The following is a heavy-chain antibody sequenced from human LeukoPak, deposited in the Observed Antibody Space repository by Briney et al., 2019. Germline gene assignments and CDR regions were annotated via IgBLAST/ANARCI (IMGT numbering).Heavy chain of an antibody. CDR2: IKQDGSAI. V-gene: IGHV3-7*04. Sequence: GGSLRLSCAASGFTFSSHWMGWVRQAPGKGLEWVANIKQDGSAIHYVDSVKGRFTISRDNAQNSLHLQMNSLRAEGTAVYYCARVDYTGGYSYGYFDHWGQGTLVTVSS. CDR1: GFTFSSHW. J-gene: IGHJ4*02. CDR3: ARVDYTGGYSYGYFDH. D-gene: IGHD5-18*01.